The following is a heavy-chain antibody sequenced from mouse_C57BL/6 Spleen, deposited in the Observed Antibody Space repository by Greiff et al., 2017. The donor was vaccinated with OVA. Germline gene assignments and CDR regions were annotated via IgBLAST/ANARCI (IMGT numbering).Heavy chain of an antibody. J-gene: IGHJ1*03. CDR2: IRSKSNNYAT. Sequence: EVKLEESGGGLVQPKGSLKLSCAASGFSFNTYAMNWVRQAPGKGLEWVARIRSKSNNYATYYADSVKDRFTISRDDSESMLYLQMNNLKTEDTAMYYCVRELGRYWYFDVWGTGTTVTVSS. CDR1: GFSFNTYA. V-gene: IGHV10-1*01. D-gene: IGHD4-1*01. CDR3: VRELGRYWYFDV.